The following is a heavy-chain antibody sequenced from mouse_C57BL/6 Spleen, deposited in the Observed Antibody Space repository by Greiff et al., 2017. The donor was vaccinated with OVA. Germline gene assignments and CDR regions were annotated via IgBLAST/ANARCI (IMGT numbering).Heavy chain of an antibody. CDR2: INPSNGGT. D-gene: IGHD2-4*01. J-gene: IGHJ3*01. CDR3: ARHLYYDYDEWFAY. Sequence: QVQLQQPGTELVKPGASVKLSCKASGYTFTSYWMHWVKQRPGQGLEWIGNINPSNGGTNYNEKFKSKATLTVDKSSSTAYRQLSSLTSEDSAVDYCARHLYYDYDEWFAYWGQGTLVTVSA. V-gene: IGHV1-53*01. CDR1: GYTFTSYW.